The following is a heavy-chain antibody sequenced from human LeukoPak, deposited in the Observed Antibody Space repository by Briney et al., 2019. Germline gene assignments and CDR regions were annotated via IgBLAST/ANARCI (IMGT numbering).Heavy chain of an antibody. V-gene: IGHV1-2*02. CDR3: ARGGIVLMVYAILDY. Sequence: ASVKASCKASGYTFTGYYMHWVRQAPGQGLEWMGWINPNSGGTNYAQKFQGRVTMTRDTSISTAYMELSRLRSDDTAVYYCARGGIVLMVYAILDYWGQGTLVTVSS. J-gene: IGHJ4*02. D-gene: IGHD2-8*01. CDR1: GYTFTGYY. CDR2: INPNSGGT.